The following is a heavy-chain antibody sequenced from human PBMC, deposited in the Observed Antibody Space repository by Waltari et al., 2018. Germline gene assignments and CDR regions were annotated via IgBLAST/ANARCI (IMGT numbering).Heavy chain of an antibody. CDR2: IYHSGST. J-gene: IGHJ3*02. CDR1: GYSISSGYY. Sequence: QVQLQESGPGLVKPSETLSLTCAVSGYSISSGYYWGWIRQPPGNGLEWIGSIYHSGSTYYNPSLKSRVTISVDTSKNQFSLKLSSVTAADTAVYYCAREPNFGVVHDAFDIWGQGTMVTVSS. CDR3: AREPNFGVVHDAFDI. V-gene: IGHV4-38-2*02. D-gene: IGHD3-3*01.